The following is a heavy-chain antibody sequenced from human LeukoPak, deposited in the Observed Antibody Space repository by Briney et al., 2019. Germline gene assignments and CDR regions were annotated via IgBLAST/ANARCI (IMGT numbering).Heavy chain of an antibody. CDR1: GFTFSNYW. V-gene: IGHV3-7*01. J-gene: IGHJ6*03. Sequence: PGGSLRLSCEVSGFTFSNYWMSWVRQGPGKGREWVANIKQDGSEKYYVDSVKGRFTVSRDNARNSLYLQMNSLSPEDTAVYYCARVKQRLVRLLGRDTTYNYYYYMDVWGKGTTVTVSS. CDR3: ARVKQRLVRLLGRDTTYNYYYYMDV. CDR2: IKQDGSEK. D-gene: IGHD6-13*01.